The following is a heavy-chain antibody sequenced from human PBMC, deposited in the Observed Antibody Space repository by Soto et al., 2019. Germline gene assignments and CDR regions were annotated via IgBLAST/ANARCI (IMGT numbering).Heavy chain of an antibody. CDR2: IISIFGTA. CDR3: ACPGAYYYYYGMDV. J-gene: IGHJ6*02. V-gene: IGHV1-69*14. Sequence: QVQLVQSGAEVKKPGSSVKVSCKASGGTFSSYAISWVRQAPGQGLEWMGGIISIFGTANYAQKFQGRVTITAAKSTGTAYMELSSLRSEDTAVYYCACPGAYYYYYGMDVWGQGTTVTVSS. CDR1: GGTFSSYA.